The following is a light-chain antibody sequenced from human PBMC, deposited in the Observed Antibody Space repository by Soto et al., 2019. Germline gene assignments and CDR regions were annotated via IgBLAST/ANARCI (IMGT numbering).Light chain of an antibody. CDR3: QQYGSSEII. V-gene: IGKV3-20*01. CDR1: RSLTNPY. CDR2: DIS. J-gene: IGKJ5*01. Sequence: ENMFTHSPGTLSLCPGARATLFCSARRSLTNPYIAWYQQKPGQAPRLLIYDISSWATGIPDRFSGSVSGTDFTLTITRLEPEDFAVFYCQQYGSSEIIFGQGTRLEIK.